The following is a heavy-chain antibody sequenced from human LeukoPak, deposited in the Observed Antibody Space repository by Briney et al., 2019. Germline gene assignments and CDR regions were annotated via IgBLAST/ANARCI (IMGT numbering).Heavy chain of an antibody. CDR1: GGTFSSYA. J-gene: IGHJ3*02. D-gene: IGHD1-26*01. V-gene: IGHV1-69*13. Sequence: SVKVSCKASGGTFSSYAISWVRQAPGQGLEWMGGIIPIFGTANYAQKFQGRVTITADESTSTAYMELSSLRSEDTAVYYCARDLGRPEVGAFDIWGQGTMVTVSS. CDR3: ARDLGRPEVGAFDI. CDR2: IIPIFGTA.